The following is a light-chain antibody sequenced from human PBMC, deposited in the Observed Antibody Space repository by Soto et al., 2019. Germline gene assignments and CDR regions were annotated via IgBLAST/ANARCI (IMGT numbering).Light chain of an antibody. CDR3: QQSHAFPYT. CDR1: QSVSTS. CDR2: DAS. Sequence: DIQLTQSPSSLSASVGDRVMITCRASQSVSTSLNWYRQKPGKAPELLIYDASNLQSGVPSRFSGSDSGADFTLTITSLQPEDFATYYCQQSHAFPYTFGQGTKLDIK. V-gene: IGKV1-39*01. J-gene: IGKJ2*01.